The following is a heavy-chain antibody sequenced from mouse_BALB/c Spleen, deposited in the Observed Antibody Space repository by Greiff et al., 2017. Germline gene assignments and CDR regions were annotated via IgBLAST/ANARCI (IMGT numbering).Heavy chain of an antibody. V-gene: IGHV3-8*02. D-gene: IGHD2-10*02. CDR1: GDSITSGY. CDR2: ISYSGST. J-gene: IGHJ4*01. Sequence: DVQLQESGPSLVKPSQTLSLTCSVTGDSITSGYWNWIRKFPGNKLEYMGYISYSGSTYYNPSLKSRISITRDTSKNQYYLQLNSVTTEDTATYYCARSQYGNYIYYAMDYWGQGTSVTVSS. CDR3: ARSQYGNYIYYAMDY.